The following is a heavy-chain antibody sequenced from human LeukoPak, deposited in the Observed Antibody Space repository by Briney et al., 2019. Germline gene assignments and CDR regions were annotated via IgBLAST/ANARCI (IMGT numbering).Heavy chain of an antibody. CDR1: GFTFDTYW. CDR2: IKQDGSEK. D-gene: IGHD3-10*01. Sequence: GGSLRLSCAASGFTFDTYWMSWVRQAPGKGLEWVGNIKQDGSEKYYVDSVKGRFTISRDNTKNSLYLQMNSLRGEDTAVYYCAALTMIRGVIGYWGQGTLVTVSS. V-gene: IGHV3-7*01. CDR3: AALTMIRGVIGY. J-gene: IGHJ4*02.